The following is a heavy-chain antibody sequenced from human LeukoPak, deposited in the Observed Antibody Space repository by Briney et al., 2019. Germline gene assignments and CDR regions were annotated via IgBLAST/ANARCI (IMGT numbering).Heavy chain of an antibody. CDR2: ISGSGGST. V-gene: IGHV3-23*01. Sequence: PGGSLRLSCAASGFTFSSYAMSWVRHAPGKGLEWVSAISGSGGSTYYADSVKGRFTISRDNSKNTLYLQMNSLRAEDTAVYYCAKGGGYSGYDPTKGVDSFDYWGQGTLVTVSS. D-gene: IGHD5-12*01. CDR1: GFTFSSYA. J-gene: IGHJ4*02. CDR3: AKGGGYSGYDPTKGVDSFDY.